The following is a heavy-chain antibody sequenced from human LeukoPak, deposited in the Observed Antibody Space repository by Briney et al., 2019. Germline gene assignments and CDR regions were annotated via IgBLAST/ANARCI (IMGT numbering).Heavy chain of an antibody. D-gene: IGHD3-22*01. CDR2: INPSGGST. CDR3: ARDAPDAIPMIGREDYNNWLDP. V-gene: IGHV1-46*01. Sequence: GASVKVSCKASGYTFTSYYMHWVRQAPGQGLEWMGVINPSGGSTSYAQKFQGRVTMTRDTSTSTVYMELSSLRSEDTAVYYCARDAPDAIPMIGREDYNNWLDPRGQGTLVTVPS. J-gene: IGHJ5*02. CDR1: GYTFTSYY.